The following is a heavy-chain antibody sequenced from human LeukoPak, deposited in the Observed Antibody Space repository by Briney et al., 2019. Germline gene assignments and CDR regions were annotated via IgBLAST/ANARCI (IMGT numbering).Heavy chain of an antibody. CDR3: AKEAQVLKGYFQH. J-gene: IGHJ1*01. Sequence: PGGSLRLSCAASGFTFSIYGMHWVRQAPGKGLEWVAFIRYDGSNKYYADSVKGRFTISRDNSKNTLYLQMNSLRAEDTAVYYCAKEAQVLKGYFQHWGQGTLVTVSS. D-gene: IGHD2-8*01. V-gene: IGHV3-30*02. CDR2: IRYDGSNK. CDR1: GFTFSIYG.